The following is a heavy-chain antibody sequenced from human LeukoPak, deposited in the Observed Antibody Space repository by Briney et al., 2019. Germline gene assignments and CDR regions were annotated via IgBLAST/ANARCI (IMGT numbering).Heavy chain of an antibody. CDR1: GFNFGIYG. J-gene: IGHJ4*02. CDR2: MWDDGTNE. V-gene: IGHV3-33*01. CDR3: ARVGQFDY. Sequence: GGSLRLSCTASGFNFGIYGMHWVRQAPGKGLEWVAVMWDDGTNEYYVESVKGRFTISRDNGKRTLYLQMNSLRAEDTAVYYCARVGQFDYWGQGTLVTVSS.